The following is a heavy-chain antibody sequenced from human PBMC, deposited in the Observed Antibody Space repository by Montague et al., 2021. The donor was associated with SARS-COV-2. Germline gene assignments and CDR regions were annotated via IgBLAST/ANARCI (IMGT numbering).Heavy chain of an antibody. CDR1: GFSLSTSGMC. V-gene: IGHV2-70*11. D-gene: IGHD1-26*01. J-gene: IGHJ4*02. CDR3: AREIAGATVLDY. CDR2: IDWDDDK. Sequence: PALVKPTQTLTLTRTFSGFSLSTSGMCVSWIRQPPGKALEWLARIDWDDDKYYSTSLKTRLTISKDTSKNQVVLTMTNMDPVDTATYYCAREIAGATVLDYWGQGTLVTVSS.